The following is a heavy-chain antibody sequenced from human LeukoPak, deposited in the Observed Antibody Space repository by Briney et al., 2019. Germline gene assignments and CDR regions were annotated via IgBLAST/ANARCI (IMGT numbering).Heavy chain of an antibody. CDR1: GFTFSSYG. V-gene: IGHV3-30*02. Sequence: GGSLRLSCAASGFTFSSYGMHWVRQAPGKGLEWVAFIRYDGSNKYYADSVKGRFTISRDNSKNTLYLQMNSLRAEDTAVYYCARGADSGYSSDNWGQGTLVSVSS. CDR2: IRYDGSNK. J-gene: IGHJ4*02. CDR3: ARGADSGYSSDN. D-gene: IGHD3-9*01.